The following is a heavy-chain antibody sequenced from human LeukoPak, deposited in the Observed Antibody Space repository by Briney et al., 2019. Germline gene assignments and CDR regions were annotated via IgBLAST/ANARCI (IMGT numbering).Heavy chain of an antibody. CDR1: GGSISSYY. J-gene: IGHJ4*02. CDR3: ASGVSSSSVSSYYFDY. CDR2: IYYGGST. D-gene: IGHD6-6*01. Sequence: SETLSLTCTVSGGSISSYYWSWIRQPPGKGLEWIGYIYYGGSTDYNPSLKSRVTISKDTSKTQFSLRLSSVTAADTAVYYCASGVSSSSVSSYYFDYWGQGTLVTVSS. V-gene: IGHV4-59*01.